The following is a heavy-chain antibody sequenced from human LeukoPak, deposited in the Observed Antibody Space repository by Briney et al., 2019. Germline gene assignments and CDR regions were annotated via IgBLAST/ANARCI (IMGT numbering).Heavy chain of an antibody. V-gene: IGHV4-59*01. Sequence: SETLSLTCTVSGGSISNYYWSWIRQPPGKGLDWIGYIYYNGSTNYNPSLKSQVTISVDTSKNQFSLKLSSVTAADTAVYYCARVGRGDYTWGSYSCDHWGQGILVTVSS. CDR1: GGSISNYY. CDR2: IYYNGST. CDR3: ARVGRGDYTWGSYSCDH. J-gene: IGHJ4*02. D-gene: IGHD3-16*01.